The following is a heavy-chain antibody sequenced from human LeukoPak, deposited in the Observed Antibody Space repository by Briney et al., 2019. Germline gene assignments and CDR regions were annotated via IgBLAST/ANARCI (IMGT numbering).Heavy chain of an antibody. CDR3: ARDKGSSWYDAFDI. J-gene: IGHJ3*02. CDR2: IYYSGST. V-gene: IGHV4-59*01. D-gene: IGHD6-13*01. CDR1: GGSISSYY. Sequence: SETLSLTCTVSGGSISSYYWSWIRQPPGKGLEWIGYIYYSGSTNYNPSFKSRVTISVDTSKNQFSLKLSSVTAADTAVYYCARDKGSSWYDAFDIWGQGTMVTVSS.